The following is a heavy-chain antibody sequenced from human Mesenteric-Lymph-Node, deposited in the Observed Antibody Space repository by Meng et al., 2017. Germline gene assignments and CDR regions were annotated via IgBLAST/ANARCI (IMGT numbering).Heavy chain of an antibody. CDR2: INSDGSST. CDR3: ARILRITMIVVVKGGFAFDI. D-gene: IGHD3-22*01. J-gene: IGHJ3*02. Sequence: GGSLRLSCAASGFTFSSYWMHWVRQAPGKGLVWVSRINSDGSSTSYADSVKGRFTISRDNAKNTLYLQMNSLRAEDTAVYYCARILRITMIVVVKGGFAFDIWGQGTTVTVSS. V-gene: IGHV3-74*01. CDR1: GFTFSSYW.